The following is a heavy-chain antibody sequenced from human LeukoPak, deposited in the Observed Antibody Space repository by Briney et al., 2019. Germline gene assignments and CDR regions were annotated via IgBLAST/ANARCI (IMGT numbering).Heavy chain of an antibody. Sequence: PSETLSLTCAVYGGSFSGYYWSWIRQPPGKGLEWIGEINHSGSTNYNPSLKSRVTISVDTSKNQFSLKLSSVTAADTAVYYCARGGGDYYGSGSYYLLDVWGKGTTVTIPS. J-gene: IGHJ6*04. CDR1: GGSFSGYY. CDR2: INHSGST. CDR3: ARGGGDYYGSGSYYLLDV. D-gene: IGHD3-10*01. V-gene: IGHV4-34*01.